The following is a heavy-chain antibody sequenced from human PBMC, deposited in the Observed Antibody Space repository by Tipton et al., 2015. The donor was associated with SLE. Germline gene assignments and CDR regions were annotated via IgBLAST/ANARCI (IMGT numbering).Heavy chain of an antibody. J-gene: IGHJ6*02. Sequence: TLSLTCTVSGGSISSYYWSWIRQPPGKGLEWIGYIYTSGSTNYNPSLKSRVTISVDTSKNQFSLKLSSVTAADTAVYYCARNEGYGMSVWGQGTTVTVSS. CDR2: IYTSGST. CDR1: GGSISSYY. CDR3: ARNEGYGMSV. D-gene: IGHD1-1*01. V-gene: IGHV4-4*09.